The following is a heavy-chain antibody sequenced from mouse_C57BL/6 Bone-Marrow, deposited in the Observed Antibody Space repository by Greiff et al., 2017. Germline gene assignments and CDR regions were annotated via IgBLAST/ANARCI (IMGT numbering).Heavy chain of an antibody. J-gene: IGHJ3*01. Sequence: VQLQQPGAELVKPGASVKLSCKASGYTFTSYWMHWVMQRPGQGLVWIGMILPNSGSTNYNEKFKNKATLTVDKSSRTAYMQISSLTAEDSAVYYCARAGGPAYWGQGTLVTVSA. CDR3: ARAGGPAY. CDR2: ILPNSGST. V-gene: IGHV1-64*01. CDR1: GYTFTSYW.